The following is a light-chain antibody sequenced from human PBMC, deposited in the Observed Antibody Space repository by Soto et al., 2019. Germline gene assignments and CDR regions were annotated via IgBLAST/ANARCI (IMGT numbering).Light chain of an antibody. CDR1: SSDVGSYNY. CDR3: SSYTTRTTLYV. CDR2: EVS. Sequence: QSAGTQPASVSVSPGQSITISCTGTSSDVGSYNYVSWYQLHPGKAPKLMIYEVSNRPSGVSNRFSGSKSGDTASLTISGLQAEDEAYYYCSSYTTRTTLYVFGTGTKVTVL. V-gene: IGLV2-14*01. J-gene: IGLJ1*01.